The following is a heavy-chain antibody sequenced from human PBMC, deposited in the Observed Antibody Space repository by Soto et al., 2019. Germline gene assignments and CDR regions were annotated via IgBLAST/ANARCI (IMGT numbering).Heavy chain of an antibody. CDR1: GFTFSVYY. Sequence: QVQLVESGGGLVKPGGSLRLSCAASGFTFSVYYMSWIRQAPGKGLEWVSYISSSGSTIYYADSVKGRFTISRDNAKNSLYLQMNSLSAEDTAVYYCARVLRCSSTSCYAAYYYYYYMDVWGKGTTVTVSS. CDR2: ISSSGSTI. CDR3: ARVLRCSSTSCYAAYYYYYYMDV. D-gene: IGHD2-2*01. J-gene: IGHJ6*03. V-gene: IGHV3-11*01.